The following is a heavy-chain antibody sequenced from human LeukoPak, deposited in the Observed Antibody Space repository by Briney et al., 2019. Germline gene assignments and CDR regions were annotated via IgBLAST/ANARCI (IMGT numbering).Heavy chain of an antibody. CDR1: GYTFTSYD. V-gene: IGHV5-51*01. D-gene: IGHD6-19*01. CDR2: IYPGDSDT. J-gene: IGHJ4*02. CDR3: ARMDSSGIDY. Sequence: KVSCKASGYTFTSYDINWVRQMPGKGLEWMGIIYPGDSDTRYSLSFQGQVTISADKSISTAYLQWSSLKASDTAMYYCARMDSSGIDYWGQGTLVTVSS.